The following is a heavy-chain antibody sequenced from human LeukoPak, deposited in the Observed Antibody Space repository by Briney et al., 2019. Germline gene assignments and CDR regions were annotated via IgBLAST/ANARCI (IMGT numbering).Heavy chain of an antibody. CDR1: GFTFDDYA. CDR3: AKGLVTMVRGASDY. D-gene: IGHD3-10*01. J-gene: IGHJ4*02. V-gene: IGHV3-9*01. Sequence: PGRSLRLSCAASGFTFDDYAMHWVRHAPGKGLEWVSGISWNSGGIGYADSVKGRFTISRDNAKNSLYLQMNSLRAEDTALYYCAKGLVTMVRGASDYWGQGTLVTVSS. CDR2: ISWNSGGI.